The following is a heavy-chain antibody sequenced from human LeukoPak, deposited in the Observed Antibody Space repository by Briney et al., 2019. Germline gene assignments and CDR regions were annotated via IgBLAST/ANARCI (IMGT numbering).Heavy chain of an antibody. Sequence: SETLSLTCTVSGGSISTYYWSWIRQPPGKGLEWIGYIYYSGNTDYNPSLKSRVTISVDTSKNQVSLKLRSVTAADTAVYYCARRERSGSPFQDWGQGTLVTVSS. CDR2: IYYSGNT. CDR1: GGSISTYY. D-gene: IGHD2-15*01. V-gene: IGHV4-59*08. J-gene: IGHJ1*01. CDR3: ARRERSGSPFQD.